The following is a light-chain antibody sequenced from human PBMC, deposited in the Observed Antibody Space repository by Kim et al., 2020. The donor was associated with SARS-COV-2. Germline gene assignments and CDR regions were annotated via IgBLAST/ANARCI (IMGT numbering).Light chain of an antibody. CDR1: RAHIGFNT. J-gene: IGLJ1*01. CDR2: NNG. CDR3: AAWDVTLKGYV. V-gene: IGLV1-44*01. Sequence: GQTVTIFCSGSRAHIGFNTVNWYQQLPRTAPKLVIYNNGQRPSGVPDRFSGSKSDTSASLAISGLQSEDEALYYCAAWDVTLKGYVFGPGTKVTVL.